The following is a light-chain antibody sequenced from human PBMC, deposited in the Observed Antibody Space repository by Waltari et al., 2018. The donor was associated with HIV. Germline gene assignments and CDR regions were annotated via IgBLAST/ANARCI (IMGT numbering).Light chain of an antibody. Sequence: QSALTQPASVSGSPGQSITISCTGTSSDVGGYNYVSWYQQHPGKAPKLMIYEVSKRPSGVSNRFSGSKSDHTASLTISGLQAEDEADYYCSSYTSSSTLVFGGGTKLTVL. J-gene: IGLJ2*01. V-gene: IGLV2-14*01. CDR1: SSDVGGYNY. CDR2: EVS. CDR3: SSYTSSSTLV.